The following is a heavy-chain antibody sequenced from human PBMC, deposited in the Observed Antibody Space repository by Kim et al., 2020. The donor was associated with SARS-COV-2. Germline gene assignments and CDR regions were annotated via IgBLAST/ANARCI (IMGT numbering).Heavy chain of an antibody. Sequence: VKGRFTISRESAKNVVYLEMSSLRAEDTALYYCSRTSSGSLYQYGMDVWGQGTTVTVSS. J-gene: IGHJ6*02. V-gene: IGHV3-48*03. CDR3: SRTSSGSLYQYGMDV. D-gene: IGHD3-10*01.